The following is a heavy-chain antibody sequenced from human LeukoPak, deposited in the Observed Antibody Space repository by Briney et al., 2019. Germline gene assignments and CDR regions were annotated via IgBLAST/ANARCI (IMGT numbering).Heavy chain of an antibody. V-gene: IGHV4-34*01. CDR1: GGSFSGYY. CDR2: INHSGST. Sequence: SETLSLTCAVYGGSFSGYYWSWIRQPPGKGLEWIGEINHSGSTNYNPSLKSRVTIPVDTSKNQFSLKLSSVTAADTAVYYCARGRGSSGWYYYWGQGTLVTVSS. CDR3: ARGRGSSGWYYY. D-gene: IGHD6-19*01. J-gene: IGHJ4*02.